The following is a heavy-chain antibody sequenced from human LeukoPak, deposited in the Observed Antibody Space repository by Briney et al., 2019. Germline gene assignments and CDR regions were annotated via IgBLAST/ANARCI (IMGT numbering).Heavy chain of an antibody. CDR1: GGCISSGGYS. D-gene: IGHD3-22*01. CDR2: IYHSGST. CDR3: ARVRGLGYYDSSGYLDY. J-gene: IGHJ4*02. V-gene: IGHV4-30-2*01. Sequence: SETLSLTCAVSGGCISSGGYSWSWIRQPPGKGLEWIGYIYHSGSTYYNPSLKSRVTISVDRSKNQFSLKLSSVTAADTAVYYCARVRGLGYYDSSGYLDYWGQGTLVTVSS.